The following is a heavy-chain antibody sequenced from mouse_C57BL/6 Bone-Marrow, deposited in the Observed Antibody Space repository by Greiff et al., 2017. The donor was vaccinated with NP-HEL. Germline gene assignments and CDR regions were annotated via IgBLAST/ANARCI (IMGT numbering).Heavy chain of an antibody. CDR2: ISSGGSYT. Sequence: EVKVVESGGDLVKPGGSLKLSCAASGFTFSSYGMSWVRQTPDKRLEWVATISSGGSYTYYLDSVKGRFTISRDNAKNTLYLQMSSLKSEDTAMYYCASRPLRPEFAYWGQGTLVTVSA. J-gene: IGHJ3*01. D-gene: IGHD2-4*01. CDR3: ASRPLRPEFAY. CDR1: GFTFSSYG. V-gene: IGHV5-6*02.